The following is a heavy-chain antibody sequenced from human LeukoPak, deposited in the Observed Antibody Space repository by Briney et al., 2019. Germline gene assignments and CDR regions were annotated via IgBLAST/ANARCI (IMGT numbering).Heavy chain of an antibody. D-gene: IGHD6-25*01. Sequence: PGGSLRLSCAASGSTFSSYAMSWVRQAPGKGLEGVSAISGSGGSTYYADSVKGRFTISRDNSKNTLYLQMNSLRAEDTAVYYCAKDLKRWQRLRWFDPWGQGTLVTVSS. V-gene: IGHV3-23*01. J-gene: IGHJ5*02. CDR2: ISGSGGST. CDR1: GSTFSSYA. CDR3: AKDLKRWQRLRWFDP.